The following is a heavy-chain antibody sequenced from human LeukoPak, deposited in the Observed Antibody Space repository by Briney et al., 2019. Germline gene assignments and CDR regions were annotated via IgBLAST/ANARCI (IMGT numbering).Heavy chain of an antibody. CDR3: ARDGSSGIRGNWFDP. D-gene: IGHD3-22*01. V-gene: IGHV1-24*01. J-gene: IGHJ5*02. Sequence: ASVKVSCKVSGYTLTELSMHWVRQAPGKGLEWMGDFDPEDGETIYAQKFQGRVTMTEDTSTDTAYMELSSLRSEDTAVYYCARDGSSGIRGNWFDPWGQGTLVTVSS. CDR1: GYTLTELS. CDR2: FDPEDGET.